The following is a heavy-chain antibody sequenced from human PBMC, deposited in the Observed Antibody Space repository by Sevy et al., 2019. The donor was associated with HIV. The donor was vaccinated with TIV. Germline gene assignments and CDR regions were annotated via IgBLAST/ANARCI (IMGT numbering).Heavy chain of an antibody. CDR2: ISYDGSNK. Sequence: GESLKISCEASGFTFSSYGMHWVRQAPGKGLEWVAVISYDGSNKYYADSVKGRFTISRDNSKNTLYLQMNSLRAEDTAVYYCAKARWSIAVAGWYYFDYWGQGTLVTVSS. D-gene: IGHD6-19*01. CDR1: GFTFSSYG. V-gene: IGHV3-30*18. J-gene: IGHJ4*02. CDR3: AKARWSIAVAGWYYFDY.